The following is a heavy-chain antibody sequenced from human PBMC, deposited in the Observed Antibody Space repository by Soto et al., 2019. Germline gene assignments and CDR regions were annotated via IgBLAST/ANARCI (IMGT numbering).Heavy chain of an antibody. J-gene: IGHJ6*03. CDR3: ARQGSGYCSGGSCSRTLDYYMDV. V-gene: IGHV4-39*01. CDR2: IYYSGST. CDR1: GGSISSSSYY. Sequence: SETLSLTCTVSGGSISSSSYYWGWIRQPPGKGLEWIGSIYYSGSTYYNPSLKSRVTISVDTSKNQFSLKLSSVTAADTAVYYCARQGSGYCSGGSCSRTLDYYMDVWGKGTTVTVSS. D-gene: IGHD2-15*01.